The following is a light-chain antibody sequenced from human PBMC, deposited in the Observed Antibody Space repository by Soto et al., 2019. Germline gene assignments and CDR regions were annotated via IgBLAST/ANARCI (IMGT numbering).Light chain of an antibody. CDR3: QQYKKWPRT. CDR2: GAS. Sequence: EIVMTQSPATLSVSPGERATLSCRASQSVSSNLAWYQQKPGQAPRLLIYGASTRATGIPARFSGSGSGTEFTVTISSLQSEDFAVYYCQQYKKWPRTFGHGTKVEIK. J-gene: IGKJ1*01. CDR1: QSVSSN. V-gene: IGKV3-15*01.